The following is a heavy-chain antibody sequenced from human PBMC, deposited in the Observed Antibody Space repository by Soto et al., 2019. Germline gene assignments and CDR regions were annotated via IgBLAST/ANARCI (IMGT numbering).Heavy chain of an antibody. CDR2: TYYRSKWYN. J-gene: IGHJ6*02. CDR1: GDSVSSNSAA. V-gene: IGHV6-1*01. Sequence: SQTLSLTCAISGDSVSSNSAAWNWIRQSPSRGLEWLGRTYYRSKWYNDYAVSVKGRISINPDTSKNLFSLQLNSVTPEDTAVYYCSRDSKGGFVMDVWGQGNMVTVFS. CDR3: SRDSKGGFVMDV. D-gene: IGHD3-16*01.